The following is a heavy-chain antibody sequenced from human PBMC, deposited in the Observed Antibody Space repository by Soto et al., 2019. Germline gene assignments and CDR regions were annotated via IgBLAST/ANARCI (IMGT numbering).Heavy chain of an antibody. J-gene: IGHJ4*02. Sequence: EVQLVESGGGLVQPGGSLRLSCVVSGFTVSNNYMSWVRQAPGKGLEWVSVIYSGGSTSYIDSVKGRFTISRDNSKNTVYLQMTSLSSYATAVYYCARPDTVRGVSYWGQGTLVTFSS. CDR2: IYSGGST. CDR3: ARPDTVRGVSY. V-gene: IGHV3-66*01. D-gene: IGHD3-10*01. CDR1: GFTVSNNY.